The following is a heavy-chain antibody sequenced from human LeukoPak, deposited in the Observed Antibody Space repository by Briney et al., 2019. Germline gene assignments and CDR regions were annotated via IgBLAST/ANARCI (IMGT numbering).Heavy chain of an antibody. Sequence: ASVKVSCKASGYTFTSYDVNWVRQATGQGPEWIGWMNPSTGNTGYAQKFQGRATMTRNTSISTAYMELSSLRSEDTAVYYCARGRDFWSGTKNCFDPWGQGTLVTVSS. J-gene: IGHJ5*02. CDR2: MNPSTGNT. D-gene: IGHD3-3*01. CDR3: ARGRDFWSGTKNCFDP. V-gene: IGHV1-8*01. CDR1: GYTFTSYD.